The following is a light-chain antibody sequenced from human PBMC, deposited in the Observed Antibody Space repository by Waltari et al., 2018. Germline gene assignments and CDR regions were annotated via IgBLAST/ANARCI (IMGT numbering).Light chain of an antibody. Sequence: SYELTQPPSVSMSPGQTASITCSGDKLGDKYACWYQQRPGQSPVLVIYEDTKRPSGIPERFSGSNSGNTATLTISGTQASDEADYYCQAWDSRTEVFGGGTKLTVL. CDR3: QAWDSRTEV. V-gene: IGLV3-1*01. CDR1: KLGDKY. CDR2: EDT. J-gene: IGLJ2*01.